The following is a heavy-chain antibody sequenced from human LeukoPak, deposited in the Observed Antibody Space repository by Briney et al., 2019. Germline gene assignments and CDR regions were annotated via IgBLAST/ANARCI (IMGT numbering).Heavy chain of an antibody. Sequence: GRSLRLSCAASGFTFSSYGMHWVRQAPGKGLEWVAVIWYDGSNKYYADSVKGRFTISRDNSKNTLYLQMNSLRAEDTAVYYCAKGGGYFDYWGQGTLVTVSS. J-gene: IGHJ4*02. V-gene: IGHV3-33*06. CDR3: AKGGGYFDY. D-gene: IGHD3-16*01. CDR1: GFTFSSYG. CDR2: IWYDGSNK.